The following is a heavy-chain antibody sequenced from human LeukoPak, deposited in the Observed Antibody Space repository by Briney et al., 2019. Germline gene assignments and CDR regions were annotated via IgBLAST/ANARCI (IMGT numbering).Heavy chain of an antibody. CDR3: ARDGYYGSGSHTAYFEY. Sequence: SETLSLTCTVSGGSISSYYWSWIRQPPGKGLEWIGYIYNSGSTNYNPSLKSRVTISVDTSKNQFSLKLSSVTAADTAVYYYARDGYYGSGSHTAYFEYWGQGTLVTVSS. J-gene: IGHJ4*02. CDR1: GGSISSYY. D-gene: IGHD3-10*01. V-gene: IGHV4-59*01. CDR2: IYNSGST.